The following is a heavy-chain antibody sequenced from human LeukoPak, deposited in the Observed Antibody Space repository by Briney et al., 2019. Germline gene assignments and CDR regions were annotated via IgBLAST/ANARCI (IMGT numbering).Heavy chain of an antibody. CDR1: GFTFSSQA. D-gene: IGHD3-10*01. Sequence: PGGSLRLSCAASGFTFSSQAMSWVRQAPGKGLEWVAVIWYDGSNKYYADSVKGRFTISRDNSKNTLYLQMNSLRAEDTAMYYCARVGYGSGSYSTDYWGQGTLVTVSS. CDR3: ARVGYGSGSYSTDY. J-gene: IGHJ4*02. V-gene: IGHV3-33*08. CDR2: IWYDGSNK.